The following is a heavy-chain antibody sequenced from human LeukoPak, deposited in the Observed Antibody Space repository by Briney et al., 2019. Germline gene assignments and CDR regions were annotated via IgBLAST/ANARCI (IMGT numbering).Heavy chain of an antibody. CDR1: GFTFNNYN. CDR3: ARSRSYYLDY. V-gene: IGHV3-48*04. D-gene: IGHD3-10*01. Sequence: GGSLRLSCAASGFTFNNYNMNWVRQAPGKGLEWVSYISGSSSTIYYADSVKGRFTISRDNAKNSLYLQMNSLRAEDTAVYYCARSRSYYLDYWGQGTLVTVSS. CDR2: ISGSSSTI. J-gene: IGHJ4*02.